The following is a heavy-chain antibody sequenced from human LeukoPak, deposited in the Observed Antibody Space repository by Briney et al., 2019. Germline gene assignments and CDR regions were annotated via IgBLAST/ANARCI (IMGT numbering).Heavy chain of an antibody. CDR2: ISAYNGNT. D-gene: IGHD1-14*01. V-gene: IGHV1-18*01. CDR1: GYTFTSYG. J-gene: IGHJ6*03. CDR3: ARGAGTGVYYYYMDV. Sequence: ASVKVSCKASGYTFTSYGISWVRQAPGQGLEWMGWISAYNGNTNYAKKLQGRVTMTTDTSTSTAYMGLRSLRSDDTAVYYCARGAGTGVYYYYMDVWGKGTTVTVSS.